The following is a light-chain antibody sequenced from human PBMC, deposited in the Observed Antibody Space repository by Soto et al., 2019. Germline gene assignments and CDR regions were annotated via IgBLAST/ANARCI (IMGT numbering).Light chain of an antibody. CDR2: DAS. J-gene: IGKJ1*01. CDR3: QQYAAAPRT. Sequence: IVMTQSPATLSVSPGERATLSCRASQSVSSNLAWYQQKPGLAPRLLIHDASTRATGIPDRFSGSGSGADFTLTISRLDPEDFAVYYCQQYAAAPRTFGQGTKVDIK. V-gene: IGKV3D-20*01. CDR1: QSVSSN.